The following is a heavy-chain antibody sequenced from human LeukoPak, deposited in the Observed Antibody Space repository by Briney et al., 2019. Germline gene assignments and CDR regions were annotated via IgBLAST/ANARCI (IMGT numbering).Heavy chain of an antibody. V-gene: IGHV1-69*04. J-gene: IGHJ5*02. CDR3: ARVVTILGVVKENWFDP. D-gene: IGHD3-3*01. CDR2: IIPILGIA. CDR1: GYTFTSYG. Sequence: GASVKVSCKASGYTFTSYGISWVRQAPGQGLEWMGRIIPILGIANYAQKFQGRVTITADKSTSTAYMELSSLRSEDTAVYYCARVVTILGVVKENWFDPWGQGTLVTVSS.